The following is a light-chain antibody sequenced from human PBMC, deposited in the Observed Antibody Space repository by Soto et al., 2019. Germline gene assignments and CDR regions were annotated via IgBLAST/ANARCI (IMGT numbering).Light chain of an antibody. CDR3: QQYQRYPWT. CDR2: AAS. V-gene: IGKV1-5*03. J-gene: IGKJ1*01. Sequence: DIQLTQSPSTLSASVGDRVTITCRASQSLTSWLAWYQQKPGKAPKLLIYAASSLQTGVPSRFSGSESGTDFSLTISNLQPDDFATYYCQQYQRYPWTFGQGTKVDI. CDR1: QSLTSW.